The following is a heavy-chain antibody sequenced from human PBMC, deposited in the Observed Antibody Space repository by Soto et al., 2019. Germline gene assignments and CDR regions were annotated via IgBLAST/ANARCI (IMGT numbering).Heavy chain of an antibody. J-gene: IGHJ3*02. D-gene: IGHD4-4*01. V-gene: IGHV1-69*13. CDR3: ARDPGSNYVRSPRAFDI. CDR2: IIPIFGTA. Sequence: SVKVSCKASGGTFSSYAISWVRQAPGQGLEWMGGIIPIFGTANYAQKFQGRVTITADESTSTAYMELSSLRSEDTAVYYCARDPGSNYVRSPRAFDIWGQGTMVTVSS. CDR1: GGTFSSYA.